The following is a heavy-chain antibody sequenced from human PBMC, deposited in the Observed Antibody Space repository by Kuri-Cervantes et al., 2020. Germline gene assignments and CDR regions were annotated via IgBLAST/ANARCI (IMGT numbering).Heavy chain of an antibody. Sequence: ASVKVSCKASGYTFTSYGISWVRQAPGQGLEWMGWIIGYTANTKYAPKFQGRVTMTTDTSTSTAYMELRSLRSDDTAVYYCARDSVPYSGYDYGCAFDIWGQGTMVTVSS. CDR1: GYTFTSYG. CDR3: ARDSVPYSGYDYGCAFDI. J-gene: IGHJ3*02. CDR2: IIGYTANT. V-gene: IGHV1-18*01. D-gene: IGHD5-12*01.